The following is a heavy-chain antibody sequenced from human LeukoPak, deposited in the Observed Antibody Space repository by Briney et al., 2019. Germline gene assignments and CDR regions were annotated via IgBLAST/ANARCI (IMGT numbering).Heavy chain of an antibody. D-gene: IGHD6-13*01. J-gene: IGHJ4*02. V-gene: IGHV3-48*03. CDR2: ISSSGTTI. CDR1: GFTFSSYE. Sequence: GGSLRLSCAASGFTFSSYEMNWVGQAPGKGLEWVSYISSSGTTIYYADSVKGRFTISRDNAKNSLYLHMNSLRAEDTAIYYCARDPGYSSTWYWSYWGQGALVTVSS. CDR3: ARDPGYSSTWYWSY.